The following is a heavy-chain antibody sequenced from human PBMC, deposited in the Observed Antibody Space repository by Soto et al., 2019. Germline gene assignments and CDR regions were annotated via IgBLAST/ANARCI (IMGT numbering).Heavy chain of an antibody. CDR1: GYRFTNYW. V-gene: IGHV5-51*01. D-gene: IGHD6-13*01. CDR3: ALSSVAAAGFDY. CDR2: FYPGDSDV. J-gene: IGHJ4*02. Sequence: PGESLKISCKGSGYRFTNYWIGWVRQKPGKGLEWMGIFYPGDSDVRYSPSFQGQVTISADKSISTAYLQWSSLKASDTAMYYCALSSVAAAGFDYGGQETPVTVSS.